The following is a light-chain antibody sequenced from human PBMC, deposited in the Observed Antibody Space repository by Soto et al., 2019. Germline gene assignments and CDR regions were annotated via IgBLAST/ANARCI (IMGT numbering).Light chain of an antibody. Sequence: EIVLTQSPATLSLSPGERATLSCRASQTVSTYLAWYQQKPGQAPRLLIYDASNRATGIPARFSGSVSGTDFTLTISSLEPEDLAVYYCQQRTNWLTFGPGTKVDIK. CDR1: QTVSTY. CDR3: QQRTNWLT. J-gene: IGKJ3*01. V-gene: IGKV3-11*01. CDR2: DAS.